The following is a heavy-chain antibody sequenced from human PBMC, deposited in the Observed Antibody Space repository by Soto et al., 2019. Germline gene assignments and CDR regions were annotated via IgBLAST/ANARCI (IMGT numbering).Heavy chain of an antibody. CDR3: AKDLNDAGLERAPYGYY. V-gene: IGHV3-30*18. J-gene: IGHJ4*02. CDR2: ISYDGSNK. CDR1: GFTFSSYG. Sequence: QVQLVESGGGVVQPGRSLRLSCAASGFTFSSYGMHWVRQAPGKGLEWVAVISYDGSNKYYADSVKGRFTISRDNSKNTLYLQMNSLRAEDTAVYYCAKDLNDAGLERAPYGYYWGQGTLVTVSS. D-gene: IGHD4-17*01.